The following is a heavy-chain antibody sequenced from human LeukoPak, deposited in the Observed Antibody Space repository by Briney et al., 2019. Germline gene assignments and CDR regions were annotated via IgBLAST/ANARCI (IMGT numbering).Heavy chain of an antibody. CDR3: ARSPNMAMGGWYYKYDY. CDR2: ISGGGGST. J-gene: IGHJ4*02. Sequence: GGSLRLSCAASGFTFSNYAMSWVRQASEKGLEWVSGISGGGGSTYYADSVKGRFTISRDNSKNTLYLQMNSLRAEDTAVYYCARSPNMAMGGWYYKYDYWGQGTLVTVSS. CDR1: GFTFSNYA. V-gene: IGHV3-23*01. D-gene: IGHD6-19*01.